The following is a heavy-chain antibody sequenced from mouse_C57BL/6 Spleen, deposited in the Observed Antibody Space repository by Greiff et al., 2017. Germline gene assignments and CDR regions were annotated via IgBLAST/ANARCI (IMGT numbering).Heavy chain of an antibody. Sequence: VQLQQPGAELVRPGSSVKLSCKASGYTFTSYWMHWVKQRPIQGLEWIGNIDPSDSETHYNQKFKDKATLTVDKSSSTAYMQLSSLTSEDSAVSYCARSKDPSWFAYWGHGTLVTVSA. CDR3: ARSKDPSWFAY. V-gene: IGHV1-52*01. CDR2: IDPSDSET. J-gene: IGHJ3*01. CDR1: GYTFTSYW.